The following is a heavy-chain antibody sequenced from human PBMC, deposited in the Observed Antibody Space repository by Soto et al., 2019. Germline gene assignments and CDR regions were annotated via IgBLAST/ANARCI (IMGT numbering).Heavy chain of an antibody. CDR1: GFTFSSYG. CDR2: ISYDGSNK. D-gene: IGHD6-25*01. Sequence: GGSLRLSCAASGFTFSSYGMHWVRQAPGKGLEWVAVISYDGSNKYYADSVKGRFTISRDNSKDTLYLQMNSLRAEDTAVYYCAKEAAGPIEKYYYYYGMDVWGQGTTVTVSS. J-gene: IGHJ6*02. V-gene: IGHV3-30*18. CDR3: AKEAAGPIEKYYYYYGMDV.